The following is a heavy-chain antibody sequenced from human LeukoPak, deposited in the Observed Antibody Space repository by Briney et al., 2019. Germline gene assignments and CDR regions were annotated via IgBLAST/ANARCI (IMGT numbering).Heavy chain of an antibody. Sequence: PSETLSLTCTVSGGSISSYYWSWIRQPPGKGLEWIGYIYYSGSTNYNPSLKSRVTVSVDTSKNQFSLTLSSVTAADTAVYYCARISGSYFDYWGQGTLVTVSS. CDR1: GGSISSYY. CDR2: IYYSGST. J-gene: IGHJ4*02. D-gene: IGHD1-26*01. CDR3: ARISGSYFDY. V-gene: IGHV4-59*01.